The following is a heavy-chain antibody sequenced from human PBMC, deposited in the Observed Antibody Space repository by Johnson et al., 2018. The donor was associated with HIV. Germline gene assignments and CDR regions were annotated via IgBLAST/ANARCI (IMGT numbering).Heavy chain of an antibody. V-gene: IGHV3-30*04. J-gene: IGHJ3*02. D-gene: IGHD5-24*01. CDR2: ISYDGSNK. Sequence: QVQLMESGGGVVQPWRSLRLSCAASGFTFSSYAMHWVRQAPGKGLEWVAVISYDGSNKYYADSVKGRFTISRDNSKNTLYLQMNSLKTEDTAVYYCTTSTGWLRPTDAFDIWGQGTMVTVSS. CDR1: GFTFSSYA. CDR3: TTSTGWLRPTDAFDI.